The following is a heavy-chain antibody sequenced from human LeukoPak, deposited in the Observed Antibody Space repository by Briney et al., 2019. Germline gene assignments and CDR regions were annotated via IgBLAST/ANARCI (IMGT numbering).Heavy chain of an antibody. D-gene: IGHD2-8*01. J-gene: IGHJ5*02. Sequence: GASVKVSCKASGYTFTAYYIHWLRQAPGQGLEWMGWINPNSGGTNYAQKFQGRVTMTRDTSISTAYMELSRLRSDDTAAYYCARPINGPSLNRFDPWGQGTLVTVSS. CDR3: ARPINGPSLNRFDP. CDR2: INPNSGGT. CDR1: GYTFTAYY. V-gene: IGHV1-2*02.